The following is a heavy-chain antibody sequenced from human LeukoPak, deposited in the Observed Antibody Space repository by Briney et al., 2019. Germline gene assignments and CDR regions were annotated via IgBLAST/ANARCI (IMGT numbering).Heavy chain of an antibody. D-gene: IGHD3-10*01. J-gene: IGHJ4*02. Sequence: SETLSLTCAVYGGSFSGYYWSWIRQPPGKGLEWIGEINHSGSTNYNPSLKSRVTISVDTSKNQFSLKLSSVTAADTAVYYCARDNPITMVRGGLDYWGQGTLVTVSS. CDR2: INHSGST. V-gene: IGHV4-34*01. CDR3: ARDNPITMVRGGLDY. CDR1: GGSFSGYY.